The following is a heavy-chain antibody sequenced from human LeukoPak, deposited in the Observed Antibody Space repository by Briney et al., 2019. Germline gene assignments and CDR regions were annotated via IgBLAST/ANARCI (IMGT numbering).Heavy chain of an antibody. D-gene: IGHD2-2*01. CDR1: GFTVSSNY. V-gene: IGHV3-66*01. Sequence: PGGSLRLSCAASGFTVSSNYMTWVRQALGKGLEWVSGIYSGGRTYYADSVRGRFTISRDNSNNTLYLQMSILKAEDTALYYCTYEHYYQLKSWGQGALVTVSS. CDR2: IYSGGRT. J-gene: IGHJ5*02. CDR3: TYEHYYQLKS.